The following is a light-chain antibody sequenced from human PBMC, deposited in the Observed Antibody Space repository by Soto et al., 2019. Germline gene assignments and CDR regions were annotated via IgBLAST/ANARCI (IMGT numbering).Light chain of an antibody. CDR2: GAS. Sequence: EVVLTQSPGTLSLSPWERATLSCRASQTVTSNYFSWYQQKPGQAPRLLIYGASSRATDIPHKFSGSGSGTDFTLTISRLESKDFALYYCQQYLSLPVTFGQWTKLEIK. CDR3: QQYLSLPVT. V-gene: IGKV3-20*01. J-gene: IGKJ2*01. CDR1: QTVTSNY.